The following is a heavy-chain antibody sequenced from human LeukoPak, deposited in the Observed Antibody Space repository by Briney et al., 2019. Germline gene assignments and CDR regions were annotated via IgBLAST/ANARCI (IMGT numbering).Heavy chain of an antibody. D-gene: IGHD1-20*01. V-gene: IGHV4-59*01. J-gene: IGHJ5*02. CDR3: ARVPITGTTTFDYWFDP. Sequence: PSETLSLTCTVSGGSISSYYWSWIRQPPGKGLEWIGYIYYSGSTNYNPSLKSRVTISVDTSKNQFSLKLSSVTAADTAVYYCARVPITGTTTFDYWFDPWGQGTLVTVSS. CDR1: GGSISSYY. CDR2: IYYSGST.